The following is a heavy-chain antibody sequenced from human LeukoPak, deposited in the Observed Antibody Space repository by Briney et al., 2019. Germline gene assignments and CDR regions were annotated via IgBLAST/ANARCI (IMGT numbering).Heavy chain of an antibody. CDR3: LGYCSGGRCYSGGH. J-gene: IGHJ4*02. V-gene: IGHV3-64*04. CDR2: ISSNGGST. CDR1: GFTFSSYA. Sequence: GGSLRLSCSASGFTFSSYAMHWVRQAPGKGLEYVSAISSNGGSTYYADSVKGRFTISRDNSKNTQSLQMSTLRAEDTAVYYCLGYCSGGRCYSGGHWGQGTLVTVSS. D-gene: IGHD2-15*01.